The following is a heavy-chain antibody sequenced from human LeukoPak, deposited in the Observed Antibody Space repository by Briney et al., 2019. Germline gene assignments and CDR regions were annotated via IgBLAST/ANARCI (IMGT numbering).Heavy chain of an antibody. CDR2: ISGSGGST. V-gene: IGHV3-23*01. D-gene: IGHD6-19*01. Sequence: GGSLRLSCAASGFTFSSYAMSWVRQAPGKGLEWVSAISGSGGSTYYADSVKGRFTISRDNSKNTLYLQMNSLRAEDTAVYYCAKGNYSSGWYKIGYYFDYWGQGTLVTVSS. CDR3: AKGNYSSGWYKIGYYFDY. J-gene: IGHJ4*02. CDR1: GFTFSSYA.